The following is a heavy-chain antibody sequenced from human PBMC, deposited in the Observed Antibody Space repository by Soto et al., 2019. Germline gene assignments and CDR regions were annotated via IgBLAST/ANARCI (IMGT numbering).Heavy chain of an antibody. Sequence: GGSEELCGGKAGFTFSSYGIKRDRQSPGKGLEWLSSIDKSGTTRYYADSVKGRFTISRDNSKNTLYLQMNSLRAEDTAVYYCAKNPGYYYDSTVHHFDYGGQGTLVTVSS. J-gene: IGHJ4*02. D-gene: IGHD3-22*01. CDR3: AKNPGYYYDSTVHHFDY. CDR1: GFTFSSYG. V-gene: IGHV3-48*01. CDR2: IDKSGTTR.